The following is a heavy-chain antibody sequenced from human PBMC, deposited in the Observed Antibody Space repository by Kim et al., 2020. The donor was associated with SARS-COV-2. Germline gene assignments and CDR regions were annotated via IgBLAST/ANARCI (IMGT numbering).Heavy chain of an antibody. Sequence: GGSLRLSCAASGFTFSSYGMHWVRQAPGKGLEWVAVISYDGSNKYYADSVKGRFTISRDNSKNTLYLQMNSLRAEDTAVYYFAKDGLRVFWSGYPTDNW. CDR1: GFTFSSYG. CDR2: ISYDGSNK. D-gene: IGHD3-3*01. CDR3: AKDGLRVFWSGYPTDNW. J-gene: IGHJ5*01. V-gene: IGHV3-30*18.